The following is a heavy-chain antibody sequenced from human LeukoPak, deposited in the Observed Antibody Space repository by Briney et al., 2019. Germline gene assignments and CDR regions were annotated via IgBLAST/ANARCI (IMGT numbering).Heavy chain of an antibody. CDR2: IYYTGST. J-gene: IGHJ6*02. V-gene: IGHV4-39*01. CDR3: MRHVGATDPGYYYYGMDV. CDR1: GGSITSSGYY. Sequence: SETLPLTCTVSGGSITSSGYYWGWIRQLPGKGLEWIGTIYYTGSTSYNPSLKSRVTISVDTSKNQFSLSLNSVTAADTAVYYCMRHVGATDPGYYYYGMDVWGQGTTVTVSS. D-gene: IGHD3-22*01.